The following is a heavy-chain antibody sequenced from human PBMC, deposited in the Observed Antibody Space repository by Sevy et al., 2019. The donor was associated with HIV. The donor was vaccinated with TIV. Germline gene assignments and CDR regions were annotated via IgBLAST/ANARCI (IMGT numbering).Heavy chain of an antibody. D-gene: IGHD2-2*01. J-gene: IGHJ6*02. Sequence: GGSLRLSCAASGFTFSSYSMNWVRQAPGKGLEWVSSISSSSSYIYYADSVKGRFTISRDNAKNSLNLQMNSLRAEDTAVYYCARVDCSSTSCHLSYYYYYGMDVWGQGTTVTVSS. CDR2: ISSSSSYI. CDR1: GFTFSSYS. CDR3: ARVDCSSTSCHLSYYYYYGMDV. V-gene: IGHV3-21*01.